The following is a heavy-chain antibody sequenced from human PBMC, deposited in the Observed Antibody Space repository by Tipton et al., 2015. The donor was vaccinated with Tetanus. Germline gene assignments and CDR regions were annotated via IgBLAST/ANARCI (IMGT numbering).Heavy chain of an antibody. CDR2: INPSGGDA. D-gene: IGHD3-22*01. Sequence: QSGPEVKMPGASVRVSCKASGYTFTSFYLHWVRQAPGQGLECMGIINPSGGDARYAQKFQGRITIIRDTSTTTAYMELSSLRSEDTAVYYCARSYYDSSGYLGYWGQGTQVTVSS. CDR3: ARSYYDSSGYLGY. CDR1: GYTFTSFY. J-gene: IGHJ4*02. V-gene: IGHV1-46*01.